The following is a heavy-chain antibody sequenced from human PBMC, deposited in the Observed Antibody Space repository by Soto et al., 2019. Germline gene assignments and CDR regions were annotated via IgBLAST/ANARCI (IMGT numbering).Heavy chain of an antibody. J-gene: IGHJ6*02. CDR2: ISYDGSNK. CDR1: GFTFSSYG. D-gene: IGHD6-13*01. Sequence: SLRLSCAASGFTFSSYGMHWVRQAPGKGLEWVAVISYDGSNKYYADSVKGRFTISRDNSKNTLYLQMNSLRAEDTAVYYCAKDLVSIAAAVPYYYYYGMDVWGQGTTVTVSS. V-gene: IGHV3-30*18. CDR3: AKDLVSIAAAVPYYYYYGMDV.